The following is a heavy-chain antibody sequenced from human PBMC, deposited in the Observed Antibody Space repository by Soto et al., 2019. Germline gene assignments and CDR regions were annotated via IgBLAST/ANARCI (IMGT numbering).Heavy chain of an antibody. CDR1: GFTFSSYS. V-gene: IGHV3-21*01. CDR3: ARELIRVSSFHYGMDV. D-gene: IGHD6-6*01. J-gene: IGHJ6*02. CDR2: ISSSSRYI. Sequence: EVQLVESGGGLVKPGGSLRLSCAASGFTFSSYSMNWVRQAPGKGLEWVSSISSSSRYIYYADSVKGRFTISRDNAKNSLYLQMNSLRAEDTAVYYCARELIRVSSFHYGMDVWGQGTTVTVSS.